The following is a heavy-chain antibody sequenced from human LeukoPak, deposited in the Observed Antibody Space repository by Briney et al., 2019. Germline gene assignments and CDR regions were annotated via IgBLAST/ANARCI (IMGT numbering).Heavy chain of an antibody. J-gene: IGHJ5*02. Sequence: SETLSLTCTVSGGSISSYYWSWIRQPPGKGLEWIGYIYYSGSTNYNPSLKSRVTISVDTSKNQFSLKLSSVTAADTAVYYCARQKSLTYYYDSSGYYYTWGQGTLVTVSS. V-gene: IGHV4-59*08. CDR3: ARQKSLTYYYDSSGYYYT. D-gene: IGHD3-22*01. CDR1: GGSISSYY. CDR2: IYYSGST.